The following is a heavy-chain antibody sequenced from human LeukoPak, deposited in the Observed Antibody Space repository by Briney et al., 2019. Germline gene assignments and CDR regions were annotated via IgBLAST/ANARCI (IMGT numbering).Heavy chain of an antibody. D-gene: IGHD3-3*01. CDR2: IIPIFGTA. J-gene: IGHJ5*02. Sequence: GASVNVSFKASGGTFSSYAISWVRQAPGQGLEWMGRIIPIFGTANYAQKFQGRVTITTDESTRTAYMELSSLRSEDTAVYYCARESGITIFGVVIDNNWFDPWGQGTLVTVSS. CDR1: GGTFSSYA. CDR3: ARESGITIFGVVIDNNWFDP. V-gene: IGHV1-69*05.